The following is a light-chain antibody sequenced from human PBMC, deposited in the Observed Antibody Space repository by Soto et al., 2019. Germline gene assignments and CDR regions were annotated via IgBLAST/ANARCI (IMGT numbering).Light chain of an antibody. CDR1: QSISFR. V-gene: IGKV1-5*03. Sequence: DIQMTQSPSTLSASLGDRVTITCRASQSISFRLAWFQQKPGKAPNLLIYKGSSLESGVPSRFSGSGSGTEFTLTISSLQPDVFATYYCQQYDTYPLTFGQGTKVEV. J-gene: IGKJ1*01. CDR2: KGS. CDR3: QQYDTYPLT.